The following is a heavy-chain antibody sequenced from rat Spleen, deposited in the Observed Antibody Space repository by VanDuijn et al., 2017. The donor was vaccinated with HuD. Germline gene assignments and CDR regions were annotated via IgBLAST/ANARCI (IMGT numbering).Heavy chain of an antibody. CDR2: ITSGGSNT. CDR3: AKDDY. Sequence: EVQLVESGGGLVQPGRSLKLSCAASGFTFSSFAMAWVRQAPKKGLEWVATITSGGSNTYYPDSVKGRFTISRDNAKSTLYLQMDSLRSEDTATYYCAKDDYGGQGGMVTVSS. CDR1: GFTFSSFA. J-gene: IGHJ2*01. V-gene: IGHV5-25*01.